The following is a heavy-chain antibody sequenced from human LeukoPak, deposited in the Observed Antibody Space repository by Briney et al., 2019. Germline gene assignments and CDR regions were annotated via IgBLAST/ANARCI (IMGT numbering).Heavy chain of an antibody. J-gene: IGHJ4*02. CDR2: ISSSSSTI. CDR3: AKDGAMTSYYFDY. V-gene: IGHV3-48*01. D-gene: IGHD1-26*01. Sequence: GGSLRLSCAASGFTFSSYSMNWVRQAPGKGLEWVSYISSSSSTIYYADSVKGRFTISRDNAKNSLYLQMNSLRAEDTAVYYCAKDGAMTSYYFDYWGQGTLVTVSS. CDR1: GFTFSSYS.